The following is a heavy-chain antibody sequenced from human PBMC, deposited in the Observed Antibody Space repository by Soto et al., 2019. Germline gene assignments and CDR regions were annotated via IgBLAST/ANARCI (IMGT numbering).Heavy chain of an antibody. CDR3: ASFSSSWYLKDFDY. D-gene: IGHD6-13*01. CDR1: GFTFSSYS. CDR2: ISSSSSYI. Sequence: GGSLRLSCAASGFTFSSYSMNWVRQAPGKGLEWVSSISSSSSYIYYADSVKGRFTISRDNAKNSLYLQMNSLRAEDTAVYYCASFSSSWYLKDFDYWGQGTLVTVSS. V-gene: IGHV3-21*01. J-gene: IGHJ4*02.